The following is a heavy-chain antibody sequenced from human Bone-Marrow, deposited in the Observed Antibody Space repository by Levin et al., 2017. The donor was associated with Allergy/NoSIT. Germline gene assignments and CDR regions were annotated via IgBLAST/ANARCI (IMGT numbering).Heavy chain of an antibody. D-gene: IGHD2-21*01. J-gene: IGHJ6*02. CDR1: GYTFGDYY. CDR2: IHSNSGNT. Sequence: ASVKVSCKASGYTFGDYYIHWVRQAPGQGLEWMGWIHSNSGNTKYARKFLDRVTLTRDTSVNTVYMEVAGLTSDDTAMYYCAREIAIVVPGSIYAMDVWGQGTTVTVSS. V-gene: IGHV1-2*02. CDR3: AREIAIVVPGSIYAMDV.